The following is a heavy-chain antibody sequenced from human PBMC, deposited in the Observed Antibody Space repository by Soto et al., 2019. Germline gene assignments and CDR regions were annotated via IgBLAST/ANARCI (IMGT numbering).Heavy chain of an antibody. D-gene: IGHD2-2*01. CDR3: ARQYCSSTGDLNWIDP. V-gene: IGHV4-59*08. J-gene: IGHJ5*02. Sequence: SETLSLTCTVSGGSISSYYWSWIRQPPGKGLEWIGYIYYSGSTNYNPSLKSRVTISVDTSKNQFSLKLSSVTAADTAVYYCARQYCSSTGDLNWIDPWGQGTLVTVSS. CDR1: GGSISSYY. CDR2: IYYSGST.